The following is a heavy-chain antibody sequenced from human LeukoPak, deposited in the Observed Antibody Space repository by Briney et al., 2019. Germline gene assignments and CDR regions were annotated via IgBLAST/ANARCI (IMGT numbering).Heavy chain of an antibody. Sequence: GGALRLSCAASGFTVSNNYMSWVRQAPGKGLEWVSVIYSGGSTYYADSVKGRFTISRDNSKNTLYLQMNSLRAEDTAVYYCARDSRQDYYDSSGYLWFAFDIWGQGTMVTVSS. CDR3: ARDSRQDYYDSSGYLWFAFDI. D-gene: IGHD3-22*01. CDR1: GFTVSNNY. CDR2: IYSGGST. J-gene: IGHJ3*02. V-gene: IGHV3-53*01.